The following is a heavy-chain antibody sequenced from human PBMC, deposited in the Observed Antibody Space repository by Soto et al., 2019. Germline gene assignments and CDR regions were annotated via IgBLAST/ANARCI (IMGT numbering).Heavy chain of an antibody. CDR2: IYPGDSDT. D-gene: IGHD4-17*01. CDR3: ARLDDYGDYHRPGWFDP. J-gene: IGHJ5*02. V-gene: IGHV5-51*01. Sequence: PGESLKISCQGSGYSFTSYWIGWVRQVPGKGLEWMGIIYPGDSDTRYSPSFQGQVTISADKSISTAYLQWSSLKASDTAMYYCARLDDYGDYHRPGWFDPWGQGTLVTVSS. CDR1: GYSFTSYW.